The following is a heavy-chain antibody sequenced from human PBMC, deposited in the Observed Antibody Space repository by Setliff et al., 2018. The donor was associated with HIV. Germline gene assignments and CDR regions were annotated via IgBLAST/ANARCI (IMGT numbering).Heavy chain of an antibody. CDR1: GYTFTDYF. Sequence: ASVKVSCKASGYTFTDYFIHWVRQAPGQGLEWVGRINPSNGATDFGQKFQGWITMTRDTSSRTAYLEVNRLTSDDTAVYYCAREYDVLSGSFISAFDIWGQGTMVTVSS. J-gene: IGHJ3*02. D-gene: IGHD3-3*01. V-gene: IGHV1-2*04. CDR2: INPSNGAT. CDR3: AREYDVLSGSFISAFDI.